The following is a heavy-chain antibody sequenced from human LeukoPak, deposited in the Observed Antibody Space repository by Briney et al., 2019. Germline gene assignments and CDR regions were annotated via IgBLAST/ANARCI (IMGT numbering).Heavy chain of an antibody. J-gene: IGHJ4*02. CDR2: ISYDGSNK. CDR1: GFTFSSYA. CDR3: ARDMWGDFWSGYSDYYFDY. D-gene: IGHD3-3*01. V-gene: IGHV3-30-3*01. Sequence: GGSLRLSCAASGFTFSSYAMHWVRQAPGKGLEWVAVISYDGSNKYYADSVKGRFTISRDNSKNTLYLQMNSLRADDTAVYYCARDMWGDFWSGYSDYYFDYWGQGTLVTVSS.